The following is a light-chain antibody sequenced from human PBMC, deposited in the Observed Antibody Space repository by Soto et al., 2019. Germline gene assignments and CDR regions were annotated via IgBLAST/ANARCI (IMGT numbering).Light chain of an antibody. CDR2: EVT. CDR1: SSDVGGYNF. V-gene: IGLV2-8*01. Sequence: QSALTQPPSASGSPGQSVTISCTGTSSDVGGYNFVSWYQHHPGTAPKLMIYEVTKRPSGVPDRFSGSKSGNTASLTVSGLQAEDEADYYCSSYAGSNNYVFGTATKVTVL. J-gene: IGLJ1*01. CDR3: SSYAGSNNYV.